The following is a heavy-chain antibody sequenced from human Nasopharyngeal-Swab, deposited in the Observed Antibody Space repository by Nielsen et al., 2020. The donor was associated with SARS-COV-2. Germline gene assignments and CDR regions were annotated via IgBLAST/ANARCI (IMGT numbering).Heavy chain of an antibody. Sequence: SETLSLTCTVSGGSISSSSYYWGWIRQPPGKGLEWIGSIYYSGSTYYNPSLKSRVTISVDTSKNQFSLKLSSVTAADTAVYYCARQVGATVPDYWGQGTLVTVSS. D-gene: IGHD1-26*01. V-gene: IGHV4-39*01. CDR2: IYYSGST. CDR3: ARQVGATVPDY. CDR1: GGSISSSSYY. J-gene: IGHJ4*02.